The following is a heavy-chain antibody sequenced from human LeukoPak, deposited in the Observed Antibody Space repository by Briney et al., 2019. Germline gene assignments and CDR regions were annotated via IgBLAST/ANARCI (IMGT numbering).Heavy chain of an antibody. Sequence: GGSQRLSCAASGFTFSSYAMSWVRQAPGKGLEWVSAISGSGGSTYYADSVKGRLTISRDNSKNTLYLQMNSLRAEDTAVYFCVRDGQGSTPLDYWGQGTLVTVSS. D-gene: IGHD2-15*01. J-gene: IGHJ4*02. CDR1: GFTFSSYA. CDR2: ISGSGGST. CDR3: VRDGQGSTPLDY. V-gene: IGHV3-23*01.